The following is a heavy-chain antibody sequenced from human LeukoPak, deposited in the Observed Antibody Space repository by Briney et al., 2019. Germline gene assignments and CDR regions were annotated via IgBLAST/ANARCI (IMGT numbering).Heavy chain of an antibody. CDR2: MNPNSGNT. CDR1: GYTFTGYY. V-gene: IGHV1-8*02. D-gene: IGHD5-18*01. CDR3: ARGRGYSYGDGDY. Sequence: ASVKVSCKASGYTFTGYYMHWVRQATGQGLEWMGWMNPNSGNTGYAQKFQGRVTMTRNTSISTAYMELSSLRSEDTAVYYCARGRGYSYGDGDYWGQGTLVTVSS. J-gene: IGHJ4*02.